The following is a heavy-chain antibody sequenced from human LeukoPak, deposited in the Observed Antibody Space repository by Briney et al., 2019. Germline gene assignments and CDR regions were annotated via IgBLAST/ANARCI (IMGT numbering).Heavy chain of an antibody. Sequence: GSLRLSCVASEFTFSSFWMIWVRQAPGKGLEWVASIRPDGSERYFVESVKGRFTLSRDNAKDSLNLQMNSLRAEDTAVYYCARRSGGDAFDMWGQGTMVTVSS. CDR3: ARRSGGDAFDM. J-gene: IGHJ3*02. CDR1: EFTFSSFW. CDR2: IRPDGSER. V-gene: IGHV3-7*03. D-gene: IGHD2-15*01.